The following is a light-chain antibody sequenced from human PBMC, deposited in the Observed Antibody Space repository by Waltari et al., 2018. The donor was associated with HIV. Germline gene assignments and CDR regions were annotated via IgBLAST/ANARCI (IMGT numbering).Light chain of an antibody. V-gene: IGKV3-11*01. Sequence: EIVLTQFPATLSLSPGERATLPCRASQRVRSYLAWYQQKPGQAPRLLIDDASNRATGIPARFSGSGSGTDFTLTISSLEPEDFAVYYCQQRSNWPSYTFGQGTKLEIK. CDR2: DAS. J-gene: IGKJ2*01. CDR1: QRVRSY. CDR3: QQRSNWPSYT.